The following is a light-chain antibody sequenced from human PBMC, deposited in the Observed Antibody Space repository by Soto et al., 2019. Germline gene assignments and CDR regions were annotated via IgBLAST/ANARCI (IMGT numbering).Light chain of an antibody. CDR3: QQYGSSPPIT. V-gene: IGKV3-20*01. CDR2: GAS. CDR1: QSVSNSY. J-gene: IGKJ4*01. Sequence: EIVLTQSPGTLSLSPGERATLSCRASQSVSNSYLAWYQQKVGQAPRLLIHGASSRATGIPDRFSGSGSGTEFTLTISRLEPEDFAVYYCQQYGSSPPITFGGGTKVEIK.